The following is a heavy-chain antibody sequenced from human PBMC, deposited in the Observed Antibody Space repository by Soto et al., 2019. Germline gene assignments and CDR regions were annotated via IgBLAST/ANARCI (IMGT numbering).Heavy chain of an antibody. CDR3: ARVSSGCDYFWGSYRDCNWFDP. V-gene: IGHV4-34*01. Sequence: QVQLQQWGAGLLKPSETLSLTCAVYGGSFSGYYWSWIRQPPGKGLEWIGEINHSGSTNYNPSLKSRVTISVDTAKNQFSLKLSSVTAADTAVYYCARVSSGCDYFWGSYRDCNWFDPWGQGTLVTVSS. D-gene: IGHD3-16*02. CDR2: INHSGST. CDR1: GGSFSGYY. J-gene: IGHJ5*02.